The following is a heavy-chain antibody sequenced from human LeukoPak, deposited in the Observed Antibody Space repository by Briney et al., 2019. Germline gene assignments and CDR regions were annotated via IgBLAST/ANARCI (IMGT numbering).Heavy chain of an antibody. CDR1: GGLLSVLH. V-gene: IGHV4-34*01. CDR2: SSYSGNT. J-gene: IGHJ4*02. CDR3: ARGWGSSGYYTDY. Sequence: SDTLSLPRGLYGGLLSVLHWRGLPDPPEKGGVGMGDSSYSGNTHYTPSLKSRVTISVDTSKNQFSLKLSSVTAADTAVYYCARGWGSSGYYTDYWGQGTLVTVSS. D-gene: IGHD3-22*01.